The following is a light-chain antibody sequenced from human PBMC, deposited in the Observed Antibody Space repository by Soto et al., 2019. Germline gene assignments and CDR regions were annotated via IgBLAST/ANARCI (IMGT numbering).Light chain of an antibody. CDR2: DVT. Sequence: QSVLTQPASVSGSPGQSVTISCTGTSSDVGGYNYVSWYQQHPGKAPKLMIYDVTDRPSGLPARFSGSKSGNTASLTISGLQAEDEADYYCSSYSSRSTVIFGGGTKLTVL. V-gene: IGLV2-14*01. CDR1: SSDVGGYNY. CDR3: SSYSSRSTVI. J-gene: IGLJ2*01.